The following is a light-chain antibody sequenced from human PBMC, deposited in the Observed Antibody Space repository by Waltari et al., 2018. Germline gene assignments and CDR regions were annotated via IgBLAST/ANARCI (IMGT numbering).Light chain of an antibody. J-gene: IGKJ1*01. CDR2: AAS. Sequence: EIVLTQSPGTLSWSPGERATLSCRASQSVSRFLAWYQQKPGQAPRLLNYAASSRATGIPDRVSGSGSGTDFSLTISRLEPEDFAMYYCQHYVSLPATFGQGTKVEIK. V-gene: IGKV3-20*01. CDR1: QSVSRF. CDR3: QHYVSLPAT.